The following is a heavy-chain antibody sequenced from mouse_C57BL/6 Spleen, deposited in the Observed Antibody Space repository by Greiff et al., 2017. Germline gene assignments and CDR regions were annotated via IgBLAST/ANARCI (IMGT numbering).Heavy chain of an antibody. D-gene: IGHD1-1*01. V-gene: IGHV1-54*01. CDR2: INPGSGGT. CDR1: GYAFTNYL. CDR3: ARNYYGSSYPPYAMDY. Sequence: VQVVESGAELVRPGTSVKVSCKASGYAFTNYLIEWVKQRPGQGLEWIGVINPGSGGTNYNEKFKGKATLTADKSSSTAYMQLSSLTSEDSAVYFCARNYYGSSYPPYAMDYWGQGTSVTVSS. J-gene: IGHJ4*01.